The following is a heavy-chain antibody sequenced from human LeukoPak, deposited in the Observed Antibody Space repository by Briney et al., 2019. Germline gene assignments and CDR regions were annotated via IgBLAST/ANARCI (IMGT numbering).Heavy chain of an antibody. V-gene: IGHV3-30*18. Sequence: QPGGSLRLSCAASGFTFSSYGMHWVRQAPGKGLEWVAVISYDGSNKYYADSVKGRFTISRDNSKNTLYLQMNSLRAEDTAVYYCAKDQYYDSSGYFLLGYWGQGTLVTVSS. J-gene: IGHJ4*02. CDR3: AKDQYYDSSGYFLLGY. CDR1: GFTFSSYG. D-gene: IGHD3-22*01. CDR2: ISYDGSNK.